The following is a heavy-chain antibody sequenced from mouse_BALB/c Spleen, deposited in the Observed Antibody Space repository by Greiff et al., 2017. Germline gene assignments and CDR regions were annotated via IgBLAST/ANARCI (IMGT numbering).Heavy chain of an antibody. V-gene: IGHV1-77*01. Sequence: VQLQQSGPELVKPGASVQMSCKPSGYPFTDYVIRWVKQRTGQGLEWIGEIYPGSGSTYYNEKFKGKATLTADKSSNTAYMQRSSLTAEDAAVDFCARNYGSSPWLAYWGQGTLGTVSA. CDR1: GYPFTDYV. CDR2: IYPGSGST. J-gene: IGHJ3*01. CDR3: ARNYGSSPWLAY. D-gene: IGHD1-1*01.